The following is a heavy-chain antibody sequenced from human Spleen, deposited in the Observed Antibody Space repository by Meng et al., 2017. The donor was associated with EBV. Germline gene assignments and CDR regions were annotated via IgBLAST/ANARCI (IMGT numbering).Heavy chain of an antibody. CDR2: ISHIGTI. CDR1: GGSISDDHW. Sequence: GQLQASGPGLVKPSGPRALTCGVSGGSISDDHWWTWVRQPPGEGLEWIGEISHIGTINYNPSLKSRVTMSLDRSKNQFSLNLSSVTAADTAVYYCARDWGGRLYSTFFDSWGQGTLVTVSS. J-gene: IGHJ4*02. V-gene: IGHV4-4*02. D-gene: IGHD3-16*01. CDR3: ARDWGGRLYSTFFDS.